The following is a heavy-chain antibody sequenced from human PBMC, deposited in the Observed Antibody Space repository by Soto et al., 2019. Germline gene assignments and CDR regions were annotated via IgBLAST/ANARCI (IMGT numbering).Heavy chain of an antibody. J-gene: IGHJ4*02. D-gene: IGHD1-7*01. V-gene: IGHV3-23*01. CDR2: ISGAGGST. Sequence: EVQLLESGGGLVQPGGSLRLSCAASGLIFETYSMSWVRQPPGKGLEWVSGISGAGGSTYYAASVKGRFTSSRDNAKNTLYLQVNSLRTEDTAVYYCAKSWGNTWELYYFDSWGQGTLVTVSS. CDR3: AKSWGNTWELYYFDS. CDR1: GLIFETYS.